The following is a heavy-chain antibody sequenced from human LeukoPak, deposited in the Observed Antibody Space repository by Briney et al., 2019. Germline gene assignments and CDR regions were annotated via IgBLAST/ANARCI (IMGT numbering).Heavy chain of an antibody. Sequence: GGSLRLSCAASGFTFSSYAMYWVRQAPGKGLGWVAVISYDGSNKYYADSVKGRFTISRDNSKNTLYLQMDSLRAEDTAVYYCARDSDSSSTYAMYYYYYYMDVWGKGTTVTVSS. J-gene: IGHJ6*03. CDR1: GFTFSSYA. V-gene: IGHV3-30*04. CDR2: ISYDGSNK. D-gene: IGHD6-6*01. CDR3: ARDSDSSSTYAMYYYYYYMDV.